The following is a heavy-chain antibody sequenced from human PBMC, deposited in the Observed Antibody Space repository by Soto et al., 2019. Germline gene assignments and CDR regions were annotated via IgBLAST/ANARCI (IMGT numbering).Heavy chain of an antibody. CDR2: IYSGGKT. D-gene: IGHD3-16*01. Sequence: VQLVASGGTLVQPGGSLRLSCAASGFTVSNNYMTCVRPAPGKGLERGSVIYSGGKTYYADSVKGMFPISRDSSKNTLFLQMNSLSAEDTAVYYCASGGNWGYWGQGTLVTVSS. CDR3: ASGGNWGY. V-gene: IGHV3-66*01. J-gene: IGHJ4*02. CDR1: GFTVSNNY.